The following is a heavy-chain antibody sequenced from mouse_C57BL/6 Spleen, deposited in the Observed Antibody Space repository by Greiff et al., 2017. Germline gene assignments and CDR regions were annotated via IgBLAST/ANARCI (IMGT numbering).Heavy chain of an antibody. CDR2: ISSGSSTI. CDR1: GFTFSDYG. Sequence: EVQRVESGGGLVKPGGSLKLSCAASGFTFSDYGMHWVRQAPEKGLEWVAYISSGSSTIYYADTVKGRFTFSRDNAKKTLFLQMTSLRSEDTAMYCCARPGDSYAMDYWGQGTSVTVSS. CDR3: ARPGDSYAMDY. V-gene: IGHV5-17*01. J-gene: IGHJ4*01.